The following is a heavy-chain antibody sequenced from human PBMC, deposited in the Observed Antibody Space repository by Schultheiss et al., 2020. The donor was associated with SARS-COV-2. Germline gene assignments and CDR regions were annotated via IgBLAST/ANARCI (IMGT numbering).Heavy chain of an antibody. J-gene: IGHJ4*02. CDR1: GFTFSSYA. CDR3: ARWGDGNDY. D-gene: IGHD1-1*01. CDR2: ITIGGST. V-gene: IGHV3-64D*09. Sequence: GGSLRLSCSASGFTFSSYAMHWVRQAPGKGLEYVSGITIGGSTYYADSVKGRLTISRDNSKNTLYLQMSSLRDEDTAVYYCARWGDGNDYWGQGTLVTVSS.